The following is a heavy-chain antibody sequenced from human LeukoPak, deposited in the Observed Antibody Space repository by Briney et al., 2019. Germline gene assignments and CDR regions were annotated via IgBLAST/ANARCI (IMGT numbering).Heavy chain of an antibody. CDR2: VESDGTYT. V-gene: IGHV3-74*01. CDR3: ARSATGGYFDY. D-gene: IGHD2-15*01. J-gene: IGHJ4*02. CDR1: RFTFSNYW. Sequence: GGSLRLSCAASRFTFSNYWMHWVRQAPGKGLVWVSRVESDGTYTTNAESVKGRFTISRDNAKSTLYLQMSSLRAEDTAVYYCARSATGGYFDYWGQGAPVTVSS.